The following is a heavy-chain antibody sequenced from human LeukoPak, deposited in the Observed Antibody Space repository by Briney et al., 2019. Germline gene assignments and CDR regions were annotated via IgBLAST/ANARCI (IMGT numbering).Heavy chain of an antibody. CDR3: ARSGGYGLFDY. V-gene: IGHV4-39*01. Sequence: PSETLSLTCTVSGSSISVSSYYWGWIRQPPGKGLEWIGSIYYSGSTYYSPSLKSRVTISVDTSQNQFSLKLSSVTAADTAVYYCARSGGYGLFDYWGQGILVTVSS. CDR1: GSSISVSSYY. CDR2: IYYSGST. J-gene: IGHJ4*02. D-gene: IGHD6-25*01.